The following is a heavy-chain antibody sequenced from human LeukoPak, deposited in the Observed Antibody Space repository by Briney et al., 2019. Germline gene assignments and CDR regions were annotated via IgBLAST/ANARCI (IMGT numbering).Heavy chain of an antibody. CDR2: ISWNSGSI. CDR3: AKDLGLLPQYFQH. D-gene: IGHD2-15*01. V-gene: IGHV3-9*01. CDR1: GFTFDDYA. Sequence: GRSLRLSCAASGFTFDDYAMHWVRQAPGKGLEWFSGISWNSGSIGYADSVKGRFTISRDNAKNSLYLQMNSLRAEDTALYYCAKDLGLLPQYFQHWGQGTLVTVSS. J-gene: IGHJ1*01.